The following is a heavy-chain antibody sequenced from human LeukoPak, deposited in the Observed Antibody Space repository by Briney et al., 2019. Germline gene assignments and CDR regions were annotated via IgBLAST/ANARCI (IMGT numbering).Heavy chain of an antibody. V-gene: IGHV3-48*04. Sequence: GGSLRLSCVASGFTFSSYRMNWVRQSAEKGLEWIAFIGTTSTVYYADSVKGRFTISRDNAKNSLYLQMNSLRAEDTAVYYCAREGSGYYTGASGYWGQGTLVTVSS. CDR3: AREGSGYYTGASGY. D-gene: IGHD3-3*01. J-gene: IGHJ4*02. CDR1: GFTFSSYR. CDR2: IGTTSTV.